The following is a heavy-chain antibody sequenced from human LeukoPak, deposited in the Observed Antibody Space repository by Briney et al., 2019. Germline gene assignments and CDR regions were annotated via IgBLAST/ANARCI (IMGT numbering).Heavy chain of an antibody. D-gene: IGHD4-17*01. CDR1: GGSISSYY. V-gene: IGHV4-59*06. CDR3: ARAAYGDYPFYYYGMDV. Sequence: SETLSLTCTVSGGSISSYYWSWIRQHPGKGLEWIGYIYYSGSTYYNPSLKSRVTMSVDTSKNQFSLKLSSVTAADTAVYYCARAAYGDYPFYYYGMDVWGQGTTVTVSS. CDR2: IYYSGST. J-gene: IGHJ6*02.